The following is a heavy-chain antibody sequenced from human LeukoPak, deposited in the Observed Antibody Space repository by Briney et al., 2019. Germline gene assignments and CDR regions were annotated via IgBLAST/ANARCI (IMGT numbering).Heavy chain of an antibody. Sequence: GGSLRLSCAASGFTFSSYSMNWVRQAPGKGLEWVSSISSSSSYIYYADSVKGRFTISRDNAKNSLYLQMNSLRAEDTAVYYCARDGITGTTPFHDYYYYGMDVWGQGTTVTVSS. CDR1: GFTFSSYS. J-gene: IGHJ6*02. D-gene: IGHD1-7*01. V-gene: IGHV3-21*01. CDR2: ISSSSSYI. CDR3: ARDGITGTTPFHDYYYYGMDV.